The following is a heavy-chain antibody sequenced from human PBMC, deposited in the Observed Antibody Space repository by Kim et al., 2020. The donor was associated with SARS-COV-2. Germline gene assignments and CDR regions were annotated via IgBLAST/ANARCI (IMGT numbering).Heavy chain of an antibody. J-gene: IGHJ4*02. CDR2: NSGGT. CDR3: AKDKGDY. V-gene: IGHV1-2*02. Sequence: NSGGTNYAQKFQGRVTMTRDTSISTAYMELSRLTSDDTAVYYCAKDKGDYWGQGTLVTVSS.